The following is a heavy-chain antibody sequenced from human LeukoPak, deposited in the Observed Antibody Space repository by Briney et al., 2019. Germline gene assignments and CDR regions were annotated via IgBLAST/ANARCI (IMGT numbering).Heavy chain of an antibody. CDR2: ISSSSSTI. CDR1: GFTFSSYS. V-gene: IGHV3-48*01. J-gene: IGHJ4*02. CDR3: ARDRAPYGDYPFDY. D-gene: IGHD4-17*01. Sequence: QAGGSLRLSCAASGFTFSSYSMNWVRQAPGKGLEWVSYISSSSSTIYYADSVKGRFTISRDNAKNSLYLQMNSLRAEDTAVYYCARDRAPYGDYPFDYWGQGTLVTVSS.